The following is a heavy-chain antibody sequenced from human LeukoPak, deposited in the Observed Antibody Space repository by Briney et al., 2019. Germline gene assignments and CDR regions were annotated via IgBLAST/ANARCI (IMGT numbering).Heavy chain of an antibody. CDR2: IYPGDSDT. V-gene: IGHV5-51*01. J-gene: IGHJ4*02. CDR1: GYSFTSYW. D-gene: IGHD3-22*01. CDR3: ARHEGYYYDSSGYYSPFDY. Sequence: GESLKISCKGSGYSFTSYWIGWVRQMPGKGLEWMGIIYPGDSDTRYSPSFQGQVTISADKSISTAYLQWSSLKASDTAMYYCARHEGYYYDSSGYYSPFDYWGQGTLVTVSS.